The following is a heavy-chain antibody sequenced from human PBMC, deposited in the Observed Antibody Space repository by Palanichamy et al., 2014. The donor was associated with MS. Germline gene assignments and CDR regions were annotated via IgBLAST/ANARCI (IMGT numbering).Heavy chain of an antibody. CDR3: VRAFSGYWTIDY. V-gene: IGHV3-21*01. D-gene: IGHD3-22*01. CDR1: GFTFSTHS. Sequence: EVQLVESGGGLVKPGGSLRLSCAASGFTFSTHSVNWVRQAPGKGLEWVSSITSTSNFIYYADSVKGRFTISRDNAKNSLYLQMNSLRAEDTAVYYCVRAFSGYWTIDYWGQGTLVTVSS. J-gene: IGHJ4*02. CDR2: ITSTSNFI.